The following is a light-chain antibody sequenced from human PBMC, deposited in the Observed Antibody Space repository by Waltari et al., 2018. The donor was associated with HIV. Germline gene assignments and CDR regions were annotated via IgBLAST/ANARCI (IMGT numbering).Light chain of an antibody. Sequence: DIQMTQPPSSLSASVGDRVTITCRASQAISNNLAWYQQKPGKVPKLLIYGASTLQSGVPSLFSGSGSGTDFTLTISSLQPDDVATYYCQNYNSAPPTFGQGTRLDI. V-gene: IGKV1-27*01. CDR1: QAISNN. CDR3: QNYNSAPPT. CDR2: GAS. J-gene: IGKJ5*01.